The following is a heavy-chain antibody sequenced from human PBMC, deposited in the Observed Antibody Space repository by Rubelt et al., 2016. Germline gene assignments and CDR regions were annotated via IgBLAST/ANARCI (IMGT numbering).Heavy chain of an antibody. CDR1: GYTFTSYG. CDR2: ISAYNGNT. D-gene: IGHD5-18*01. Sequence: QVQLVQSGAEVKKPRASVKVSCKASGYTFTSYGISWVRQAPGQGLEWMGWISAYNGNTNYAQKVQGRCTMTTDTSTSTVYMELSSLRSEETAVYYCARDLVDTPMVDWDYWGQGTLVTVSS. J-gene: IGHJ4*02. V-gene: IGHV1-18*01. CDR3: ARDLVDTPMVDWDY.